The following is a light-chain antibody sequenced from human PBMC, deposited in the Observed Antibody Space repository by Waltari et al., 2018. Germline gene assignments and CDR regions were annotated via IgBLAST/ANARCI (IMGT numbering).Light chain of an antibody. CDR3: QQNGSFT. CDR1: PSVPHNF. Sequence: IVLTPSSGPLSLSPGERATPSCTASPSVPHNFFAWYQHKPAHAPRLLIYGATRRATGNRDRISGSGAETVFTLTISRPEYEDSAEYFCQQNGSFTFGGGTKVEIK. J-gene: IGKJ4*01. V-gene: IGKV3-20*01. CDR2: GAT.